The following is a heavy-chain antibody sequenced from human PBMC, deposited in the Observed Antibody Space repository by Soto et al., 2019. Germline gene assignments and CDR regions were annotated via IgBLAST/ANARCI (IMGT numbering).Heavy chain of an antibody. CDR3: ALGMFMDV. D-gene: IGHD3-16*01. V-gene: IGHV4-31*03. CDR2: IDSSGTT. CDR1: GVSITTSGHY. Sequence: QVQLQESGPGLVKPSQTLSLSCSVSGVSITTSGHYWNWVRQRPGRGLEWIGYIDSSGTTNYNPSLKTRLAMSVEPSTNQISLKLSSVTAADTALYFCALGMFMDVWGRGTTVIVSS. J-gene: IGHJ6*03.